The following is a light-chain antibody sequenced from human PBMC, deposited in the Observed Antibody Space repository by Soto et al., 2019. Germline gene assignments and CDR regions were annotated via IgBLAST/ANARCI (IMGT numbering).Light chain of an antibody. Sequence: EFVLTQSPGTLSLSPGERATLSCRASQTVGNNYLAWYQQKPGQAPRLLIYDASSRTTGIPDRFSGGGSGTDFTLTISRLEPEDFAVYYCQQYGSSPRTFGQGTRLEIK. CDR2: DAS. CDR3: QQYGSSPRT. V-gene: IGKV3-20*01. CDR1: QTVGNNY. J-gene: IGKJ5*01.